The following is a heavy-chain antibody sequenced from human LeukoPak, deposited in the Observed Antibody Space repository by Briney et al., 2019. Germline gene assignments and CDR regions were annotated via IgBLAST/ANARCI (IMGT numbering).Heavy chain of an antibody. CDR1: GFSLKTYN. CDR3: TRDQFFDYDNDDAFDV. Sequence: AGGSLRLSCAASGFSLKTYNMNWVRQAPGKGLEWVSSMTSSRYIYYADSVKGRFTISRDDANNLVFLQMHSLRAEDTAIYYCTRDQFFDYDNDDAFDVWGQGTKVIVSS. CDR2: MTSSRYI. V-gene: IGHV3-21*04. J-gene: IGHJ3*01. D-gene: IGHD3-22*01.